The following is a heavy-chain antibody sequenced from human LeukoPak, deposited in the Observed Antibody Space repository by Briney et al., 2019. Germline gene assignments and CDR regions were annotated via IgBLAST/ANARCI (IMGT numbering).Heavy chain of an antibody. CDR3: ARDGPVK. J-gene: IGHJ4*02. V-gene: IGHV4-39*07. Sequence: SETLSLTCTVSGGSILSTIYYWAWIRQPPGKGLEWIGSIHYSGPTYYNPSLKSRVTISIDTSKSQFSLKLTSVTAADTAVYYCARDGPVKWGQGTLVAVSS. CDR1: GGSILSTIYY. D-gene: IGHD3-22*01. CDR2: IHYSGPT.